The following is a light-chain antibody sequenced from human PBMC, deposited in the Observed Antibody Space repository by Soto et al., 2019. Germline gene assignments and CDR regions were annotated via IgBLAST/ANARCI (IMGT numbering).Light chain of an antibody. V-gene: IGLV2-11*01. CDR3: CSFAGNNMVI. Sequence: QSALTQPRSVSGSPGQSVAISCTGTSSDVGGYNYVSWYQQHPGRAPKLMIYDVSERPSGVPDRFSGSKSGYTASLTISGLQAEDEADYYFCSFAGNNMVIFGGGTQLTVL. CDR2: DVS. CDR1: SSDVGGYNY. J-gene: IGLJ2*01.